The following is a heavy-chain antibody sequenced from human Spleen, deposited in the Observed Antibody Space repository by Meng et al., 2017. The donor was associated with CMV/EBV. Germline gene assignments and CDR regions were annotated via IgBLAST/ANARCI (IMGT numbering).Heavy chain of an antibody. V-gene: IGHV2-5*02. CDR1: GFSLSTGGVG. Sequence: PSAGFSLSTGGVGVGWIRQPPGKALEWLALIYWDDEKRYSPSLESRLTITKDTSKDQVVLVMTNMDPVDTATYYCAHRLGGSNVDYWGQGTLVTVSS. CDR3: AHRLGGSNVDY. J-gene: IGHJ4*02. CDR2: IYWDDEK. D-gene: IGHD1-26*01.